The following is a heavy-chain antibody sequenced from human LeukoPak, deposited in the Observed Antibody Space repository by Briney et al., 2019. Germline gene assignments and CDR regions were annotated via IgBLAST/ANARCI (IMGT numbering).Heavy chain of an antibody. D-gene: IGHD5-24*01. Sequence: PGGSLRLSCAASGFTFDDYAMHWVRQAPGKGLEWVSGISWNSGSIGYADSVKGRFTISRDNAKNSLYLQMNSLRAEDTALYYCAKGGRRLQSPCFDYWGRGTLVTVSS. V-gene: IGHV3-9*01. J-gene: IGHJ4*02. CDR1: GFTFDDYA. CDR3: AKGGRRLQSPCFDY. CDR2: ISWNSGSI.